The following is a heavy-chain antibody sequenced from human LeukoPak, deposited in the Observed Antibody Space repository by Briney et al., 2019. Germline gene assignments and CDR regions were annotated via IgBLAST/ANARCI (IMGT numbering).Heavy chain of an antibody. CDR1: GFTFSSYA. CDR2: ISYDGNNK. D-gene: IGHD5-18*01. J-gene: IGHJ3*02. Sequence: PGRSLRLSCAASGFTFSSYAMHWVRQAPGKGLEWVAIISYDGNNKYYADSVKGRFAISRDNSKNTLYLQMHSLSAEDTAVYYCAREYSYGSDDAFDIWGQGTMVTVSS. V-gene: IGHV3-30*09. CDR3: AREYSYGSDDAFDI.